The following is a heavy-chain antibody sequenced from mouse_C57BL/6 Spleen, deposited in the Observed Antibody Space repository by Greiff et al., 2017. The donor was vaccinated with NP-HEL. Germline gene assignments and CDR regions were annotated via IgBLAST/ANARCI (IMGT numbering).Heavy chain of an antibody. V-gene: IGHV1-55*01. CDR2: IYPGSGST. D-gene: IGHD2-4*01. CDR1: GYTFTSYW. Sequence: VQLQQPGAELVKPGASVKMSCKASGYTFTSYWITWVKQRPGQGLEWIGDIYPGSGSTNYNEKFKRKATLTVDTSSSTAYMPLSSLTSEDSAVYYCAREDYDRGFAYWGQGTLVTVSA. J-gene: IGHJ3*01. CDR3: AREDYDRGFAY.